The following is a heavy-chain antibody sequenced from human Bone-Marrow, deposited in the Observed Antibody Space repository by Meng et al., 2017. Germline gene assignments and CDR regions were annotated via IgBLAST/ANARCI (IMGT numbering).Heavy chain of an antibody. CDR3: ARENYYYYFYGMDV. V-gene: IGHV3-7*01. J-gene: IGHJ6*02. Sequence: GESLKISCAVSGFTFSGYWMSWVRQAPGKGLEWVANIKEDGSEKYYVDSVKGRFAISRDNAKNSLYLQMNSMRAEDTAVYYCARENYYYYFYGMDVWGQGTTVTVSS. CDR2: IKEDGSEK. D-gene: IGHD1-7*01. CDR1: GFTFSGYW.